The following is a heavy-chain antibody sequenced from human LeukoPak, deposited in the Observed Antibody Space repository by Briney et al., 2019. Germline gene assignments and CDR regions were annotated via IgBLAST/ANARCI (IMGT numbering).Heavy chain of an antibody. Sequence: PGGSLRLSCAASGFTFSSYAMSWVRQAPGKGLEWVSAISGSGGSTYYADSVKGRFTISRDNSKNTLYLQMNSLRAEDTAVYYCAKDRTIFGVVPQAHDYWGQGTLVTVSS. CDR2: ISGSGGST. CDR1: GFTFSSYA. V-gene: IGHV3-23*01. CDR3: AKDRTIFGVVPQAHDY. D-gene: IGHD3-3*01. J-gene: IGHJ4*02.